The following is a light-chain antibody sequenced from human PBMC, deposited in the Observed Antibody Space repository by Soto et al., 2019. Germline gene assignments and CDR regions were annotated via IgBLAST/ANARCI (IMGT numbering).Light chain of an antibody. J-gene: IGKJ1*01. CDR2: DAS. V-gene: IGKV1-5*01. CDR3: QQYNSYSWT. Sequence: IRLTQSPSSFSASTGDRVSITCRASQSISSWLAWYQQKPWKAPKLLIYDASSLESGVPSRFSGSGSGTEFTLTISSLQPDDFATYYCQQYNSYSWTFGQGTKVGI. CDR1: QSISSW.